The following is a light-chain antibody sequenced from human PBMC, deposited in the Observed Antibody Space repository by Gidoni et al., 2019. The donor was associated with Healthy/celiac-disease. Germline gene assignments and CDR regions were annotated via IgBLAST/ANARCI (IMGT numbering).Light chain of an antibody. J-gene: IGKJ2*01. CDR1: QSISSY. Sequence: DIQMTQSPSSLSASVGDRVTITCRASQSISSYLNWYQQKPGKAPKLLIYAASILQSGVPSRFSGSGSGTDFTLTISSLQPEDFATYYCQQSYSTPRTFXXXTKLEIK. CDR2: AAS. V-gene: IGKV1-39*01. CDR3: QQSYSTPRT.